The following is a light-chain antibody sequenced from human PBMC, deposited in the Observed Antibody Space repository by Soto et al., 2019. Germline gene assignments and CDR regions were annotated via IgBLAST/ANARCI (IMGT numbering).Light chain of an antibody. CDR1: SSDVGGYNY. Sequence: QAVLTQPPSASGSPGQSVTISCTGTSSDVGGYNYVSWYQQHPGKAPKVMIYEVSKRPSGVPDRFSGSKSGNTASLTVSGLQAEDEADYPCSSYAAGNIHVFRTGTKVTDL. CDR2: EVS. J-gene: IGLJ1*01. V-gene: IGLV2-8*01. CDR3: SSYAAGNIHV.